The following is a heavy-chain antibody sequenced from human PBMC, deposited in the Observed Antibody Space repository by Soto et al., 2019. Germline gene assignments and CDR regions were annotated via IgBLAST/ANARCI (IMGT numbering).Heavy chain of an antibody. D-gene: IGHD6-13*01. CDR2: IYQSGST. CDR1: GGSISSGGYS. J-gene: IGHJ4*02. Sequence: SETLSLTCTVSGGSISSGGYSWNWIRQPPGKGLEWIGYIYQSGSTHYNPSLESRVTISVDKSKNQFSLKLSSVTAADTAVYYCARIAAAGTNFDYWGQGTLVTVSS. CDR3: ARIAAAGTNFDY. V-gene: IGHV4-30-2*01.